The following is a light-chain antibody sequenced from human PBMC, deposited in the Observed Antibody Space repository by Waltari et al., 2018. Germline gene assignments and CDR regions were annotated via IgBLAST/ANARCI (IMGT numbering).Light chain of an antibody. CDR2: SNN. Sequence: QSVLTQPPSASGTPGQRVTISCSGSSSNIGSNTVNWYQQIPGTAPKLLIYSNNQRPSGVPDRVSGSKSGTSASLAISGLQSEDEADYYCAAWHDSLNGPVFGGGTKLTVL. J-gene: IGLJ3*02. V-gene: IGLV1-44*01. CDR3: AAWHDSLNGPV. CDR1: SSNIGSNT.